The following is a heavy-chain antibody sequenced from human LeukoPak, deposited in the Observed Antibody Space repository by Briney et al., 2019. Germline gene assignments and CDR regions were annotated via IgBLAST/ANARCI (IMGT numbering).Heavy chain of an antibody. CDR1: GFTFSDSA. D-gene: IGHD3-3*01. V-gene: IGHV3-23*01. J-gene: IGHJ4*02. CDR2: ISASGGNS. Sequence: GGSLRLSCEASGFTFSDSAMSWVRQASGRGLEWVSLISASGGNSYYADSVKGRFTVSRDSSKNTLYLQMNSLRAEDTSVYFCAKATYDFWSSYDYWGQGTLVTVSS. CDR3: AKATYDFWSSYDY.